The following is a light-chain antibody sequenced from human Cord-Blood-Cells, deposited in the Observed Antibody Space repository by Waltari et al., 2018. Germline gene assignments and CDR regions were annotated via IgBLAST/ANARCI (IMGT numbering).Light chain of an antibody. CDR2: GAS. Sequence: EIVLTQSPGTLSLSPGERATLSCRASQSVSSSYLAWYQQKPGQAPRLLIYGASSRATGIPDRFSDSESGTDFTLTISRLEPEDFAVYYCQQYGSSPWTFGQGTKVEIK. V-gene: IGKV3-20*01. CDR1: QSVSSSY. J-gene: IGKJ1*01. CDR3: QQYGSSPWT.